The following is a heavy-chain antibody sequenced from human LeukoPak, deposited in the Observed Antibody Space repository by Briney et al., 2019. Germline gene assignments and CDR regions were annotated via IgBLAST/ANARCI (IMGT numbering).Heavy chain of an antibody. J-gene: IGHJ4*02. CDR3: AKTSYDSSGYYYGVFDY. CDR1: GFTFSSYA. V-gene: IGHV3-23*01. Sequence: GGSLRLSCAASGFTFSSYAMSWVRQAPGKGLEWVSAISGSGGSTYYADSVKGRFTISRDNSKNTLYLQMNSLRAEDTAVYYCAKTSYDSSGYYYGVFDYWGQGTLVTVSS. CDR2: ISGSGGST. D-gene: IGHD3-22*01.